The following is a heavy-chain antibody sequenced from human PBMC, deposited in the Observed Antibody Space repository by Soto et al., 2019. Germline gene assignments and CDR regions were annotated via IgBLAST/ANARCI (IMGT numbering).Heavy chain of an antibody. Sequence: QVQLVESGGGVVQPGRSLRLSCSASGFTFSSFGMHWIRQAPGKGLVWVAVISYDGTNKHYADSVKGRFTLSRDNSKNTVDLQMDSLRTEDTGVYYCAKRVQGASGWYSCDHWGQGTLVTVTS. D-gene: IGHD6-19*01. J-gene: IGHJ4*02. CDR3: AKRVQGASGWYSCDH. V-gene: IGHV3-30*18. CDR1: GFTFSSFG. CDR2: ISYDGTNK.